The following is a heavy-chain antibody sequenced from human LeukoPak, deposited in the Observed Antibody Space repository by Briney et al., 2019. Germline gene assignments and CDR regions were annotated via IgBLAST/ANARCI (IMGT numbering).Heavy chain of an antibody. J-gene: IGHJ5*02. D-gene: IGHD6-13*01. Sequence: ASVKVSCKASGYTFTGYYMHWVRQAPGQGLEWMGWINPNSGGTNYAQKFQGRVTMTRDTSISTAYMELSRLRSDDTAVYYCAREGSSWHNWFDPWGQGTLVTVSS. CDR3: AREGSSWHNWFDP. V-gene: IGHV1-2*02. CDR1: GYTFTGYY. CDR2: INPNSGGT.